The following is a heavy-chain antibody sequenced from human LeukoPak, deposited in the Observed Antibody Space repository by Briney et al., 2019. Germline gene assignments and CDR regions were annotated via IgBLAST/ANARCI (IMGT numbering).Heavy chain of an antibody. D-gene: IGHD2-21*01. J-gene: IGHJ4*02. V-gene: IGHV3-48*03. CDR1: GFTFSSYE. CDR3: ARDAARGGGDFDY. Sequence: PGGSLRLSCAASGFTFSSYEMNWVRQAPGKGLEWVSYISSSGSTIYYADSVKGRFTISRDNAKNSLYLQMNSLRAEDTAVYYCARDAARGGGDFDYWGQGTLVTVSS. CDR2: ISSSGSTI.